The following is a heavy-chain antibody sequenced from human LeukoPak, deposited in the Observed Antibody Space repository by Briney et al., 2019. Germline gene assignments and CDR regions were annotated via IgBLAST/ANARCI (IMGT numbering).Heavy chain of an antibody. CDR2: ISSSSSYI. D-gene: IGHD2-15*01. CDR1: GFTFSSYS. J-gene: IGHJ5*02. V-gene: IGHV3-21*01. CDR3: ARDTGYCSGGSCYSGVDWFDP. Sequence: GGSLRLPCAASGFTFSSYSMNWVRQAPGKGLEWVSSISSSSSYIYYADSVKGRFTISRDNAKNSLYLQMNSLRAEDTAVYYCARDTGYCSGGSCYSGVDWFDPWGQGTLVTVSS.